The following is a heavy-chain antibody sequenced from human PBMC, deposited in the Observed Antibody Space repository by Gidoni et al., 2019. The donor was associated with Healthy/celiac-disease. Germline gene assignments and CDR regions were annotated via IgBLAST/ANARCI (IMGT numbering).Heavy chain of an antibody. J-gene: IGHJ3*02. V-gene: IGHV4-31*03. CDR1: GGSISSGGYY. CDR3: ARDLYGNYYYDSSGSVLGAFDI. CDR2: IYYSGST. D-gene: IGHD3-22*01. Sequence: QVQLQESGPGLVKPSQTLSLTCTVSGGSISSGGYYWSWIRQHPGKGLEWIGYIYYSGSTYYNPSLKSRVTISVDTSKNQFSLKLSSVTAADTAVYYCARDLYGNYYYDSSGSVLGAFDIWGQGTMVTVSS.